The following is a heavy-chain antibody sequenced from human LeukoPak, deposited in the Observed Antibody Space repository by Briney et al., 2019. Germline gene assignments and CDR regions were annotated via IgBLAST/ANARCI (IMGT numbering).Heavy chain of an antibody. Sequence: GGSLRLSCVASGFSFSAYIMHWVRQAPGKGLEYVSAIRSDGSSTFYPNSVKGRFTISRDNSKSTLYLQMGSLRAEDTAVYYCTRRYGGHRGCAGYQDSRGQGTLVTVSS. CDR3: TRRYGGHRGCAGYQDS. J-gene: IGHJ4*02. D-gene: IGHD3-10*02. CDR2: IRSDGSST. V-gene: IGHV3-64*01. CDR1: GFSFSAYI.